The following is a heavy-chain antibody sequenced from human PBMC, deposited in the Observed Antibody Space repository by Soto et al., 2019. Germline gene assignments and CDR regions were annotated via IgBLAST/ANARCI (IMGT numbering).Heavy chain of an antibody. V-gene: IGHV1-69*08. CDR3: AREDGSYNMGTFPFYYMDV. Sequence: QVQLVQSGPEVKKSGSSVKVSCKLSGGTFTSETISWVRQAPGQGLEWMGRIIPILGTGNYAQKFQGRITSTEDKSTNTVYMELSSLNSEDTAVYFCAREDGSYNMGTFPFYYMDVWGNGTTVTVSS. CDR2: IIPILGTG. J-gene: IGHJ6*03. CDR1: GGTFTSET. D-gene: IGHD3-10*01.